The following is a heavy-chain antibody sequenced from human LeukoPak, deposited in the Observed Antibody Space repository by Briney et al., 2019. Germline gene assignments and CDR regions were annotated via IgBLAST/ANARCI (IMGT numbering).Heavy chain of an antibody. CDR3: ARVTYFDSSGYSH. CDR1: GFTFSSYW. Sequence: GGSLRLSCAASGFTFSSYWMHWVRQAPGKGLVWVSRINSDGSSTSYADSVKGRFTISRDNAKNSLYLQMNSLRAEDTAVYYCARVTYFDSSGYSHWGQGTLVTVSS. D-gene: IGHD3-22*01. CDR2: INSDGSST. V-gene: IGHV3-74*01. J-gene: IGHJ4*02.